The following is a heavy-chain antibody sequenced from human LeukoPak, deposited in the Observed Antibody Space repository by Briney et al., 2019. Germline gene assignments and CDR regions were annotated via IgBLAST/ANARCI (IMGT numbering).Heavy chain of an antibody. Sequence: GGSXRLSCAASGFTFSSYGMHWVRQAPGKGLEWVAFIRYDGSKYYADSVKGRFTISRDNSKNTLFLQMNSLRAEDTAVYYCARTKSNRPEYYFDYWGQGTLVTVSS. CDR3: ARTKSNRPEYYFDY. D-gene: IGHD1-7*01. CDR2: IRYDGSK. CDR1: GFTFSSYG. V-gene: IGHV3-30*02. J-gene: IGHJ4*02.